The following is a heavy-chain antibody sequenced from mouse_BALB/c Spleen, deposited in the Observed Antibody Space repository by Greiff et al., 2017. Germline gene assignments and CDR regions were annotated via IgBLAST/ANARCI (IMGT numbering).Heavy chain of an antibody. D-gene: IGHD3-2*01. J-gene: IGHJ4*01. CDR1: GFTFSSYG. CDR2: ISSGGSYT. CDR3: ARHERARAKEGAMDY. V-gene: IGHV5-6*01. Sequence: EVKLMESGGDLVKPGGSLKLSCAASGFTFSSYGMSWVRQTPDKRLEWVATISSGGSYTYYPDSVKGRFTISRDNAKNTLYLQMSSLKSEDTAMYYCARHERARAKEGAMDYWGQGTSVTVSS.